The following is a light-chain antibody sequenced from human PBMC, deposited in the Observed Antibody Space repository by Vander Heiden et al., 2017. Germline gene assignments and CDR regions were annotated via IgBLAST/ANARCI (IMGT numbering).Light chain of an antibody. CDR3: QHRSGWLPGT. V-gene: IGKV3-11*01. J-gene: IGKJ1*01. Sequence: ELVFTQSPATLSLAPGEGTTSSCRASKSVSSNLAWYQHKPGQAPRLLIYEAANRAAGSPGRFSGTGSGTDFTLTISSLEPEDSAVYYCQHRSGWLPGTFGPGTKVEIK. CDR1: KSVSSN. CDR2: EAA.